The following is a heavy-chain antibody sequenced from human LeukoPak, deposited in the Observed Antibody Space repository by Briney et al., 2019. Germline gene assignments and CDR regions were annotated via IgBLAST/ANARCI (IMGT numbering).Heavy chain of an antibody. CDR2: INPSGGST. Sequence: ASVKVSCKASGYTFTSYYMHWVRQAPGQGLEWMGIINPSGGSTSYAQKFQGRVTITRNTSISTAYMELSSLRSEDTAVYYCARGANEPAYYYYMDVWGKGTTVTVSS. J-gene: IGHJ6*03. CDR3: ARGANEPAYYYYMDV. V-gene: IGHV1-46*01. CDR1: GYTFTSYY. D-gene: IGHD1-1*01.